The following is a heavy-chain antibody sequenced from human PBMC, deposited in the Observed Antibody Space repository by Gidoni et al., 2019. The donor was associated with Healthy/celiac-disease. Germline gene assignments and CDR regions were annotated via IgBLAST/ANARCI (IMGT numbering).Heavy chain of an antibody. CDR3: AKQALGRIVVVTADDPPPVAS. Sequence: EVQLVESGGGLVQPGGSLRLSCAASGFTFSSYAMSWVRQAPGKGLEWVSAISGSGGSTYYADSVKGRFTISRDNSKNTLYLQMNSLRAEDTAVYYCAKQALGRIVVVTADDPPPVASGGQGTLVTVSS. D-gene: IGHD2-21*02. CDR2: ISGSGGST. V-gene: IGHV3-23*04. CDR1: GFTFSSYA. J-gene: IGHJ4*02.